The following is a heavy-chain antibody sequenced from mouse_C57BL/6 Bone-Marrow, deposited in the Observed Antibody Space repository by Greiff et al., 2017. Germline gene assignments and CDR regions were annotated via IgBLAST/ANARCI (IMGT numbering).Heavy chain of an antibody. J-gene: IGHJ3*01. V-gene: IGHV5-6*01. CDR3: ARIGRPPFAY. CDR1: GFTFSSYG. CDR2: ISSGGSYT. Sequence: EVHLVESGGDLVKPGGSLKLSCAASGFTFSSYGMSWVRQTPDKRLEWVATISSGGSYTYYPDSVKGRFTISRDNAKNTLYLQMSSLKSEDTAMXYCARIGRPPFAYWGQGTLVTVSA.